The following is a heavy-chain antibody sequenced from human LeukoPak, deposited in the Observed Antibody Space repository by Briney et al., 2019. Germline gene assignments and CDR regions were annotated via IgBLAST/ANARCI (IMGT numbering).Heavy chain of an antibody. CDR2: INPNSGGT. CDR1: GYTFTGYY. D-gene: IGHD6-13*01. Sequence: ASVKVSCKASGYTFTGYYMHWVRQAPGQGLEWMGRINPNSGGTNYAQKFQGRVTMTRDTSISTAYMELSRLRSDDTAVYYCARHRSSSWYSPFDYWGQGTLVTVSS. V-gene: IGHV1-2*06. CDR3: ARHRSSSWYSPFDY. J-gene: IGHJ4*02.